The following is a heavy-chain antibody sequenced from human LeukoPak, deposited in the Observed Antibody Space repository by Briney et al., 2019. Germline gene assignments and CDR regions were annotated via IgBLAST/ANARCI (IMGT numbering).Heavy chain of an antibody. Sequence: ASVKVSCKASGGTFSSYAIGWVRQAPGQGLEWMGGIIPIFGTANYAQKFQGRVTITADESTSTAYMELSSLRSEDTAVYYCASNTLPAAITYYYYYYMGVWGKGTTVTVSS. D-gene: IGHD2-2*01. CDR1: GGTFSSYA. CDR3: ASNTLPAAITYYYYYYMGV. CDR2: IIPIFGTA. V-gene: IGHV1-69*13. J-gene: IGHJ6*03.